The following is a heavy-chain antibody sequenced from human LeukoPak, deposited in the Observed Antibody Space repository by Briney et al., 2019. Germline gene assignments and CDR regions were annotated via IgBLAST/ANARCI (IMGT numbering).Heavy chain of an antibody. CDR2: ISYSGTT. V-gene: IGHV4-31*03. Sequence: PSETLSLTCTVSGDSISSRGYHWTWIRQHPGKGLEGIGCISYSGTTYYNPSLKSRLTISADTSNSLFSLNLSSVTAADTAVYYCARDGVVTSSPDAFDIWGQGTMVTVSS. CDR3: ARDGVVTSSPDAFDI. CDR1: GDSISSRGYH. D-gene: IGHD2-15*01. J-gene: IGHJ3*02.